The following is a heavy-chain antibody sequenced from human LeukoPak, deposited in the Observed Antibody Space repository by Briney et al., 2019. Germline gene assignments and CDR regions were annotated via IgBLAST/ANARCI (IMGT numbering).Heavy chain of an antibody. CDR1: GFTFSSYA. D-gene: IGHD3-10*01. V-gene: IGHV3-23*01. Sequence: GGSLRLSCAASGFTFSSYAMSWVRQAPGKGLEWVSAISGNGGSTYYADSVKGRFTISRDNSKNTLYLQMNSLRAEDTAVYYCARGYGSSRGWYWGQGTLVTVSS. CDR2: ISGNGGST. J-gene: IGHJ4*02. CDR3: ARGYGSSRGWY.